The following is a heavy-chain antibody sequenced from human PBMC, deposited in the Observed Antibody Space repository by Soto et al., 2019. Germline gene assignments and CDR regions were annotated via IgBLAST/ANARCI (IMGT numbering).Heavy chain of an antibody. CDR2: IYHTWNN. J-gene: IGHJ5*02. D-gene: IGHD3-3*01. CDR3: DRSGHYDFWSAYYGVFDH. CDR1: GGSISSGGYS. Sequence: SETLSLTCTVSGGSISSGGYSLGWIRHPPGQGLEWIGHIYHTWNNYYNPSLKSRVTISLARSKNQFSLQLTSVTAADTAVYYCDRSGHYDFWSAYYGVFDHSGQGALVTVSS. V-gene: IGHV4-30-2*01.